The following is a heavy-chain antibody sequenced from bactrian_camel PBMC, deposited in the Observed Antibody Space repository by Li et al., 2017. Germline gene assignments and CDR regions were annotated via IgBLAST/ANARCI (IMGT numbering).Heavy chain of an antibody. CDR2: IAYDGWVS. CDR3: AADFAQTACQYAHNDALFVY. CDR1: GFQFGDYP. Sequence: VQLVESGGGSVQPGGSLRLSCIASGFQFGDYPMSWVRQGPGKDLEWLAQIAYDGWVSRYNDPAKGRFTISKDNAKNTLLLQMDSLKPEDTAMYYCAADFAQTACQYAHNDALFVYWGQGTQVTVS. J-gene: IGHJ4*01. D-gene: IGHD1*01. V-gene: IGHV3S42*01.